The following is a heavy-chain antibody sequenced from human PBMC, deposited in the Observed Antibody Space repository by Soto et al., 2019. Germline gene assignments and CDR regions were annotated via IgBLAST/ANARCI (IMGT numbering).Heavy chain of an antibody. CDR2: ISSTSNYI. V-gene: IGHV3-21*06. Sequence: GGSLRLSCAASGFTFSSYSVTWVRQAPGKGLEWVSSISSTSNYIYYANSVKGRFTISRDNAKNSLYLQMDSLRAEDTAIYHCARDDYGPYYFYGMDVWGQGTTVTVSS. D-gene: IGHD3-10*01. J-gene: IGHJ6*02. CDR3: ARDDYGPYYFYGMDV. CDR1: GFTFSSYS.